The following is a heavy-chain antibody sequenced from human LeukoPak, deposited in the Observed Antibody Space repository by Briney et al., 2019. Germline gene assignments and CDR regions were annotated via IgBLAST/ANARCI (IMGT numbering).Heavy chain of an antibody. J-gene: IGHJ5*02. Sequence: GGSLRLSCVASGFMFSSYGMHWVRQAPGKGLEWVAVIWYDGKNKYHADSVRGRFTISRDNSKNTLFLHMNNLRVEDTAVYYCATDRDGKNWFDPWGQGTLVTVSS. V-gene: IGHV3-33*03. CDR2: IWYDGKNK. CDR1: GFMFSSYG. CDR3: ATDRDGKNWFDP. D-gene: IGHD1-1*01.